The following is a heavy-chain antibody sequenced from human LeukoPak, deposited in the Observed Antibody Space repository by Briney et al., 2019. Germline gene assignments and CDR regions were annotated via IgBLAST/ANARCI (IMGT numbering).Heavy chain of an antibody. J-gene: IGHJ4*02. Sequence: PGGSLRLPCVGSGFTFSNYWMNWVRLAPGKGLEWVANIKGSDKGHVDSVKGRFSVSRDDARNSLYLQMDSLRAEDTAVYYCARDVDWNYDLWGQGTVVRVSS. D-gene: IGHD1-7*01. V-gene: IGHV3-7*01. CDR1: GFTFSNYW. CDR2: IKGSDK. CDR3: ARDVDWNYDL.